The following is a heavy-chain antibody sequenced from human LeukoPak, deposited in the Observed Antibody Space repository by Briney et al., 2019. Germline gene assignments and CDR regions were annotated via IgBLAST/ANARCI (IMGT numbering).Heavy chain of an antibody. CDR3: ARDPYSGNYGNTYYYYMDV. J-gene: IGHJ6*03. CDR2: IKHDGSEK. V-gene: IGHV3-7*01. D-gene: IGHD1-26*01. Sequence: GGSLRLSCTGSGFTFSNYWMSWVRQAPGKGREWVANIKHDGSEKYYVDSVKGRFTISRDNAKNSLYLQMNSLTAEDTAVYYCARDPYSGNYGNTYYYYMDVWGKGTTVTISS. CDR1: GFTFSNYW.